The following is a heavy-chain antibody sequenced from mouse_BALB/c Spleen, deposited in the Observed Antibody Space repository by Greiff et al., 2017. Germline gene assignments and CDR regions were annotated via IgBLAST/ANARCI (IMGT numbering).Heavy chain of an antibody. Sequence: EVQGVESGGGLVQPGGSLRLSCATSGFTFTDYYMSWVRQPPGKALEWLGFIRNKANGYTTEYSASVKGRFTISRDNSQSILYLQMNTLRAEDSATYYCARGMTFYAMDYWGQGTSVTVSS. CDR1: GFTFTDYY. CDR3: ARGMTFYAMDY. J-gene: IGHJ4*01. CDR2: IRNKANGYTT. V-gene: IGHV7-3*02.